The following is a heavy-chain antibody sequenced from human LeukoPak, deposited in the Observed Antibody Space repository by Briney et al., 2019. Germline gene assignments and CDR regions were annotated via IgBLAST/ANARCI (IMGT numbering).Heavy chain of an antibody. CDR3: ARLDYSNYWFDP. D-gene: IGHD4-11*01. Sequence: RASVKVSCKASGYTFTGYYMHWVRQAPGQGLEWMGWVNPNSGGTKYAQKFQGRVTMTRDTSISTAYMELSRLRSDDTAVYYCARLDYSNYWFDPWGQGTLVTVSS. V-gene: IGHV1-2*02. CDR2: VNPNSGGT. J-gene: IGHJ5*02. CDR1: GYTFTGYY.